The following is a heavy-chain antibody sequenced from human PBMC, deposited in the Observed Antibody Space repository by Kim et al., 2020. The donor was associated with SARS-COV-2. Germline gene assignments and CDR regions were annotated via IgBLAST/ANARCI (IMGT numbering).Heavy chain of an antibody. V-gene: IGHV3-30*04. CDR3: AREAECSGGSCYSNSDY. CDR2: ISYDGSNK. D-gene: IGHD2-15*01. J-gene: IGHJ4*01. Sequence: GGSLRLSCAASGFTFSSYAMHWVRQAPGKGLEWVAVISYDGSNKYYADSVKGRFTISRDNSKNTLYLQMNSLRAEDTAVYYCAREAECSGGSCYSNSDY. CDR1: GFTFSSYA.